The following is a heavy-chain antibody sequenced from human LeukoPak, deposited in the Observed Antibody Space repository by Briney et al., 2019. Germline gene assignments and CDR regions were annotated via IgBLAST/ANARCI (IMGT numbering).Heavy chain of an antibody. V-gene: IGHV3-23*01. D-gene: IGHD6-19*01. Sequence: GGSLRLSCAASGFTFSSYAMSWVRQAPGKGLEWVSAISGSGGSTYYADSVKGRFTISRGNSKNTLYLQMNSLRAEDTAVYYCAKWRDSSGWYYFDYWGQGTLVTVSS. CDR2: ISGSGGST. CDR1: GFTFSSYA. J-gene: IGHJ4*02. CDR3: AKWRDSSGWYYFDY.